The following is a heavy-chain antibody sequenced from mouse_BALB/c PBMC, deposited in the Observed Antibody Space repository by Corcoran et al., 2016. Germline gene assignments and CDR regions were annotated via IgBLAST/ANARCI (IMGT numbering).Heavy chain of an antibody. V-gene: IGHV14-3*02. CDR3: ASWDWYFDV. Sequence: EVQLQQSGAELVKPGASVKLSCTASGFNIKDTYMHWVKQRPEQGLEWIGRIDPANGNTKYDPKFQGTATITADTSSNTAYLQLSSLTSEDTAVYYCASWDWYFDVWGAGTTVTVSS. J-gene: IGHJ1*01. CDR2: IDPANGNT. CDR1: GFNIKDTY. D-gene: IGHD4-1*01.